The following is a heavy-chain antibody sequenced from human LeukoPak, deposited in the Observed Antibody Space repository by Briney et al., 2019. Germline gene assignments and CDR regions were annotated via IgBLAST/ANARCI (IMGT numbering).Heavy chain of an antibody. D-gene: IGHD6-6*01. CDR2: INEDSSYT. J-gene: IGHJ6*04. Sequence: GGPLRHSCAASGFIISGYSMNWVRQAPGKGLEWVSYINEDSSYTYSANSVKGRFTISSDNAKHSLYLQMNSLRGEDTAVYYCARDDATTARASGMDVWGKGTTVTVSS. CDR3: ARDDATTARASGMDV. CDR1: GFIISGYS. V-gene: IGHV3-21*01.